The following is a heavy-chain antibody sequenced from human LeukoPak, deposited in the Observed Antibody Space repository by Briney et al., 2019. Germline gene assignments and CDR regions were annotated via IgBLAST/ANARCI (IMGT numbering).Heavy chain of an antibody. CDR2: IYHSGST. V-gene: IGHV4-38-2*02. Sequence: SETLSLTCTVSGYSISSGYYWGWIRQPPGKGLEWIGSIYHSGSTYYNPSLKSRVTISVDTSKNQFSLKLSSVTAADTAVYYCAKSLSRQGYYYALGAFDIWGQGTMVTVPS. J-gene: IGHJ3*02. D-gene: IGHD3-22*01. CDR1: GYSISSGYY. CDR3: AKSLSRQGYYYALGAFDI.